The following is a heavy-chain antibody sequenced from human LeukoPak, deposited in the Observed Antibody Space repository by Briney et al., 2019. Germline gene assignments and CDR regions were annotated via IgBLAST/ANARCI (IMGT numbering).Heavy chain of an antibody. V-gene: IGHV3-15*01. CDR3: TRLDLYYYYYYMDV. J-gene: IGHJ6*03. CDR1: GFTFSSYS. CDR2: IKSKTDGGTT. Sequence: GGSLRLSCAASGFTFSSYSMNWVRQAPGKGLEWVGRIKSKTDGGTTDYAAPVKGRFTISRDDSKNTLYLQMNSLKTEDTAVYYCTRLDLYYYYYYMDVWGKGTTVTVSS. D-gene: IGHD6-6*01.